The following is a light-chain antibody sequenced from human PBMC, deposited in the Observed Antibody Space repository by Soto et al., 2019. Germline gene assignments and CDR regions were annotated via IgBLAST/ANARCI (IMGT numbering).Light chain of an antibody. Sequence: EIVLTQSPGTLSLSPGERATLSCRASQSVSSSYLAWYQQKPGQAPRLLIYGASNRATGIPDRISGSGSGTDFTLTISRLEPEDFAVYYCQQYGSSPWTVGQGTKVEIK. V-gene: IGKV3-20*01. CDR3: QQYGSSPWT. J-gene: IGKJ1*01. CDR1: QSVSSSY. CDR2: GAS.